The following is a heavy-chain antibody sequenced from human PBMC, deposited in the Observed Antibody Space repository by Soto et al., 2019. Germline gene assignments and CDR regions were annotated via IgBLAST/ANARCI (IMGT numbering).Heavy chain of an antibody. J-gene: IGHJ5*02. Sequence: QVQLVQSGAEVKKPGASVKVSCKASGYTFTSFDILWGRQATGQGLEWMGWMNPSTGNTDSAEKFQGRLTMTRNTSISTVYMELSSLSFEDTAVYYCARGRIIVAGGFDPWGQGTLVTVSS. CDR1: GYTFTSFD. D-gene: IGHD6-19*01. CDR3: ARGRIIVAGGFDP. CDR2: MNPSTGNT. V-gene: IGHV1-8*01.